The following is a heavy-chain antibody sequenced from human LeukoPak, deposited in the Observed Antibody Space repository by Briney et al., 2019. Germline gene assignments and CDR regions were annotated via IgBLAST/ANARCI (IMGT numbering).Heavy chain of an antibody. CDR1: GGSVSSGSYY. CDR3: ARSRGVTPYDY. V-gene: IGHV4-31*03. J-gene: IGHJ4*02. Sequence: PSETLSLTCTVSGGSVSSGSYYWSWIRQHPGKGLEWIGYIYYSGSTYYNPSLKSRVTISVDTSKNQFSLKLSSVTAADTAVYYCARSRGVTPYDYWGQGTLVTVSS. D-gene: IGHD2-21*02. CDR2: IYYSGST.